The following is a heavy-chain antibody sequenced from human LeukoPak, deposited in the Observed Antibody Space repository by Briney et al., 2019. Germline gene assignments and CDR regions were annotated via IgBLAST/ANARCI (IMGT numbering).Heavy chain of an antibody. CDR3: AKPDTYYYDSSGYYVDY. Sequence: GGSLRLSCAASGFTFSSYSMNWVRQAPGKGLEWVSAISGSGGSTYYADSVKGRFTISRDNSKNTLYLQMNSLRAEDTAVYYCAKPDTYYYDSSGYYVDYWGQGTLVTVSS. CDR2: ISGSGGST. D-gene: IGHD3-22*01. V-gene: IGHV3-23*01. CDR1: GFTFSSYS. J-gene: IGHJ4*02.